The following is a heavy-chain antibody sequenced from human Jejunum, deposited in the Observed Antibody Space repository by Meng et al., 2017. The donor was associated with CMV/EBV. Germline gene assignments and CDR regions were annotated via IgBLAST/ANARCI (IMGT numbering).Heavy chain of an antibody. CDR1: GDSNRSHY. CDR2: VYYSGSA. D-gene: IGHD1-1*01. CDR3: ARGLGHASNNSHDY. Sequence: SGDSNRSHYWGWIRQPPGKGLEWMGYVYYSGSATYSPSLRSRVSISVDTSKNQFSLNLRSVTAADTAMYFCARGLGHASNNSHDYWGQGTLVTVSS. J-gene: IGHJ4*02. V-gene: IGHV4-59*11.